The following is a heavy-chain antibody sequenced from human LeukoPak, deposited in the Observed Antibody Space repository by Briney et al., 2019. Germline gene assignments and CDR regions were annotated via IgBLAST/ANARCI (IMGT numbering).Heavy chain of an antibody. J-gene: IGHJ4*02. CDR2: ISAYNGNT. CDR1: GYTFTSCG. D-gene: IGHD3-9*01. CDR3: ARVTVDYDILTGYPPDY. Sequence: ASVKVSCKASGYTFTSCGISWVRQAPGQGLEWMGWISAYNGNTNYAQKLQGRVTMTTDTSTSTAYMELRSLRSDDTAVYYCARVTVDYDILTGYPPDYWGQGTLVTVSS. V-gene: IGHV1-18*01.